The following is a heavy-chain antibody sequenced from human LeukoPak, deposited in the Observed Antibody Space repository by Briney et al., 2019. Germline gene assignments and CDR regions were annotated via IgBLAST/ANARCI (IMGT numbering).Heavy chain of an antibody. CDR1: GGSISSGSYY. CDR2: IYTSGST. J-gene: IGHJ4*02. CDR3: ARGGVMYGDY. Sequence: SETLSLTCTVSGGSISSGSYYWSWIRQPAGKGLEWIVRIYTSGSTNYNPSLKSRVTISVDTSKNQFSLKLSSVTAADTAVYYCARGGVMYGDYWGQGTLVTVSS. D-gene: IGHD3-16*01. V-gene: IGHV4-61*02.